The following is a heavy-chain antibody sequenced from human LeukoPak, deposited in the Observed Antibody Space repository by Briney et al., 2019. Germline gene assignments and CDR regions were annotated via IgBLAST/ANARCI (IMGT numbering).Heavy chain of an antibody. D-gene: IGHD4-11*01. V-gene: IGHV3-30*18. CDR3: AKSRRGYSTYYYYGMDV. CDR1: GFTFSSYG. J-gene: IGHJ6*02. Sequence: GGSLRLSCEASGFTFSSYGMHWVRQAPGKGLEWVAVISYDGSNKYYADSVKGRFTISRDNSKNTLYLQMNSLRAEDTAVYYCAKSRRGYSTYYYYGMDVWGQGTTVTVSS. CDR2: ISYDGSNK.